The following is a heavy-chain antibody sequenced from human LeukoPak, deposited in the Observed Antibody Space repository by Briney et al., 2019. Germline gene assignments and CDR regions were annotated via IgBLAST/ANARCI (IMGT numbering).Heavy chain of an antibody. Sequence: PGGSLRLSCAASGFTFSSYSMNLVRQAPGKGLEWVSYISSSSSTIYYAASVKGRFTISRDNAKNSLYLQMNSLGAEDTAVYYCARDNIPDFWSGSFDPWGQGTLVTVSS. CDR1: GFTFSSYS. D-gene: IGHD3-3*01. J-gene: IGHJ5*02. CDR2: ISSSSSTI. V-gene: IGHV3-48*01. CDR3: ARDNIPDFWSGSFDP.